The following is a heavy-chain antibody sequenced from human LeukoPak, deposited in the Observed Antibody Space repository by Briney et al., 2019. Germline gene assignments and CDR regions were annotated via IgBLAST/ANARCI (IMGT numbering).Heavy chain of an antibody. D-gene: IGHD3-3*01. CDR3: ARDIFPHRAFDI. J-gene: IGHJ3*02. CDR1: GGSISSYY. V-gene: IGHV4-59*01. Sequence: SETLSLTCTVSGGSISSYYWSWIRQPPGKGLEWIGYIYYSGSTNYNPSLKSRVTISVDTSKNQFSLKLSSVTAADTAVYYCARDIFPHRAFDIWGQGTMVTVSS. CDR2: IYYSGST.